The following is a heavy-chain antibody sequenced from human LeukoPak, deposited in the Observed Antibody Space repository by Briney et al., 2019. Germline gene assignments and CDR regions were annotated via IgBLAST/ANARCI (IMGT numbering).Heavy chain of an antibody. Sequence: SQTLSLTCAVYGGSFSGYYWSWIRQPPGEWLEWIGEINDSGSTNYNPSLRSRVTISVDQSKNQFSLKLSSVTAADTAVYYCARHDGSGNYYYYHHYMHVWGKGTTVTVSS. CDR3: ARHDGSGNYYYYHHYMHV. D-gene: IGHD3-10*01. CDR2: INDSGST. CDR1: GGSFSGYY. J-gene: IGHJ6*03. V-gene: IGHV4-34*01.